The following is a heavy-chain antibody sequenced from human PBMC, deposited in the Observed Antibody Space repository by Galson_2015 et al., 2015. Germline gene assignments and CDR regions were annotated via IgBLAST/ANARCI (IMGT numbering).Heavy chain of an antibody. V-gene: IGHV3-23*01. CDR1: GFTFSSYA. CDR3: ARNINSGSYYYMDV. CDR2: ISGSGRDT. Sequence: SLRLSCAASGFTFSSYAMTWVRQAPGKGLGWVSAISGSGRDTYYPDSVKGRFIISRDTSKNTLYLQMNSLRAEDTAVYYCARNINSGSYYYMDVWGKGTTVTVSS. J-gene: IGHJ6*03. D-gene: IGHD1-26*01.